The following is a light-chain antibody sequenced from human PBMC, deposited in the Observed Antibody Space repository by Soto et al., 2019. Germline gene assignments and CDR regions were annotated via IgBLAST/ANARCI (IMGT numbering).Light chain of an antibody. CDR3: QQRSNWPRT. V-gene: IGKV3-11*01. J-gene: IGKJ1*01. CDR1: QSVSSY. CDR2: DAS. Sequence: EIVLTQSPATLSLSPGEGATLSCRASQSVSSYLAWYQQKPGQAPRLLIYDASNRATGIPARFSGSGSGTDFTLTISSLEPEAFEIYYCQQRSNWPRTFGQGTKVEIK.